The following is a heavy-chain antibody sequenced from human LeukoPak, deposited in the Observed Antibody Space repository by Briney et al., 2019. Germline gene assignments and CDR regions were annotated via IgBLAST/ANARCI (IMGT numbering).Heavy chain of an antibody. Sequence: GGSLRLSCVVSGFTFSSYSMNWVRQAPGKGLEWVSSISSSSSYIYYADSVKGRFTISRDNAKNSLYLQMNSLRAEDTAVYYCALGEPRSPFDYWGQGTLVTVSS. D-gene: IGHD1-26*01. J-gene: IGHJ4*02. CDR3: ALGEPRSPFDY. CDR2: ISSSSSYI. CDR1: GFTFSSYS. V-gene: IGHV3-21*01.